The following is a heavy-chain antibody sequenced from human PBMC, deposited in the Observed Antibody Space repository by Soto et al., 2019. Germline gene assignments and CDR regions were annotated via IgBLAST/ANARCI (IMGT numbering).Heavy chain of an antibody. CDR1: GGSLSGHY. V-gene: IGHV4-34*02. CDR3: ARAIIHVGRYFDL. CDR2: INHSGST. Sequence: QVQLQQWSAGLLKPSETLSITCGVSGGSLSGHYWSWIRQTPTKGLEWIGEINHSGSTTYNPSFKSRITTSVDSSKNQLSLSLSSATAADSGVYYCARAIIHVGRYFDLWGQGTPVTVSS. J-gene: IGHJ4*02. D-gene: IGHD3-3*01.